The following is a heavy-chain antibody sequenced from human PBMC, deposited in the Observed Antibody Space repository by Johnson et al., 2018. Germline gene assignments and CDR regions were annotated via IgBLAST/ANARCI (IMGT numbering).Heavy chain of an antibody. V-gene: IGHV4-59*01. CDR3: AKQWRAYYYGMDV. D-gene: IGHD6-19*01. CDR1: GGSISSYY. CDR2: IYYSGST. J-gene: IGHJ6*02. Sequence: QVQLQESGPGLVKPSETLSLTCTVSGGSISSYYWSWIRQPPGKGLEWIGYIYYSGSTNYNPSLKSRVTISVDTSKNQFSLKLSSWTAADTAVYYCAKQWRAYYYGMDVWGQGTTVTVSS.